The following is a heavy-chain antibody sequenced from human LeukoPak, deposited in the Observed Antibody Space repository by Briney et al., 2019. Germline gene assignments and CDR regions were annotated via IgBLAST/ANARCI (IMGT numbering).Heavy chain of an antibody. Sequence: GESLKISCKGSGYSFTSYWIGWVRQMPGKGLEWMGIIYPGDSDTRYSPSFQGQVTISADKSISTAYLQWSSLKASDTAMYYCARRLSSADYYYGMDVWGQGTTVTVSS. D-gene: IGHD6-19*01. CDR3: ARRLSSADYYYGMDV. CDR2: IYPGDSDT. V-gene: IGHV5-51*01. CDR1: GYSFTSYW. J-gene: IGHJ6*02.